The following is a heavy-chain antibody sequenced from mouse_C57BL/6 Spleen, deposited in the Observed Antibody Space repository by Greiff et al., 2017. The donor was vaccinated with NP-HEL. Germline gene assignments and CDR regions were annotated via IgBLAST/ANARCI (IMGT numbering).Heavy chain of an antibody. D-gene: IGHD2-4*01. CDR1: GYSITSGYD. V-gene: IGHV3-1*01. CDR2: ISYSGST. CDR3: ARGDYDGLGRYFDV. J-gene: IGHJ1*03. Sequence: ESGPGMVKPSQSLSLTCTVTGYSITSGYDWHWIRHFPGNKLEWMGYISYSGSTNYNPSLKSRISITHDTSKNHFFLKLNSVTTEDTATYYCARGDYDGLGRYFDVWGTGTTVTVSS.